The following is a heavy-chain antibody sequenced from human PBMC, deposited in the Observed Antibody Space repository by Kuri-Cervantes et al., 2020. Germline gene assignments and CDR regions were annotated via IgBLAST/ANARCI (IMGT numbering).Heavy chain of an antibody. CDR2: INPNSGGT. J-gene: IGHJ4*02. V-gene: IGHV1-18*01. CDR3: ARGAARDLDY. CDR1: GYTFTSYG. Sequence: ASVKVSCKASGYTFTSYGISWVRQAPGQGLEWMGWINPNSGGTNYAQKLQGRVTMTTDTSTSTAYMELRSLRSEDTAVFYCARGAARDLDYWGQGTLVTVSS. D-gene: IGHD6-6*01.